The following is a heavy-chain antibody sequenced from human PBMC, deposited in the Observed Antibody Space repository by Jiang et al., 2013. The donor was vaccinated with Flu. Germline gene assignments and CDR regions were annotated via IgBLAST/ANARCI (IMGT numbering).Heavy chain of an antibody. V-gene: IGHV1-18*01. CDR2: ISAYNGNT. J-gene: IGHJ5*02. Sequence: WISAYNGNTNYAQKLQGRVTMTTDTSTSTAYMELRSLRSDDTAVYYCARDQFNSGWPWFDPWGQGTLVTVSS. CDR3: ARDQFNSGWPWFDP. D-gene: IGHD6-19*01.